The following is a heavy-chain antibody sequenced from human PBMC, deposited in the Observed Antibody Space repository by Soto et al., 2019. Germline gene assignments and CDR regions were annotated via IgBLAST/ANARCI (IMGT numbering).Heavy chain of an antibody. V-gene: IGHV4-59*01. CDR3: ARELTAVAVAFDI. CDR1: GGSISSYY. CDR2: IYYSGST. J-gene: IGHJ3*02. Sequence: QVQLQESGPGLVKPSETLSLTCTVSGGSISSYYWSWIRQPPGKGLEWIGYIYYSGSTNYNPSLKRRVTISVDTSKNQFSLKLSSVTAADTAVYYCARELTAVAVAFDIWGQGTMVTVSS.